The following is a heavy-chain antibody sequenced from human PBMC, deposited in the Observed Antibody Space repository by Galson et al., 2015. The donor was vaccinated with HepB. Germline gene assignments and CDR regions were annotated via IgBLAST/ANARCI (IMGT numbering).Heavy chain of an antibody. CDR3: AKIAAAATRDY. CDR1: GFTFGSYG. D-gene: IGHD6-13*01. CDR2: ISYDGSNK. Sequence: SLRLSCAASGFTFGSYGMHWVRQAPGKGLEWVAVISYDGSNKYYADSVKGRFTISRDNSKNTLYLQMNSLRAEDTAVYYCAKIAAAATRDYWGQGTLVTVSS. J-gene: IGHJ4*02. V-gene: IGHV3-30*18.